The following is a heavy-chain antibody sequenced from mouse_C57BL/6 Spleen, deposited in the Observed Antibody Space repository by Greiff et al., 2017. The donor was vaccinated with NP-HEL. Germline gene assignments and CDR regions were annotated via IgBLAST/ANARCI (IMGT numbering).Heavy chain of an antibody. CDR3: TRGANWAYYFDY. Sequence: EVHLVESGEGLVKPGGSLKLSCAASGFTFSSYAMSWVRQTPEKRLEWVAYISSGGDYIYYADTVKGRFTISRDNARNTLYLQMSSLKSEDTAMYYCTRGANWAYYFDYWGQGTTLTVSS. D-gene: IGHD4-1*01. J-gene: IGHJ2*01. CDR2: ISSGGDYI. V-gene: IGHV5-9-1*02. CDR1: GFTFSSYA.